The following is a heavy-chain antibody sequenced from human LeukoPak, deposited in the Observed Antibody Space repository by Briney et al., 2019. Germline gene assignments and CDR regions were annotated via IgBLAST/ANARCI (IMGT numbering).Heavy chain of an antibody. J-gene: IGHJ4*02. D-gene: IGHD3-3*01. V-gene: IGHV3-30*03. CDR1: GVTFNNYG. Sequence: PGGSLRLSCVVSGVTFNNYGMHWVRQAPGKGLEWVAVISYDATNKQYADSVKGRFTISRDNSKDTLYLQMNSLRAEDTAVYYCARGYDFWSPGYWGQGTLVTVSS. CDR2: ISYDATNK. CDR3: ARGYDFWSPGY.